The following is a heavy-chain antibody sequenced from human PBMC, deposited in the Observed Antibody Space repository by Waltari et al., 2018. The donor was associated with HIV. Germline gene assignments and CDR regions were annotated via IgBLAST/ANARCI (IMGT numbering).Heavy chain of an antibody. V-gene: IGHV1-69*01. J-gene: IGHJ3*02. CDR3: ARPTVLRYFDWGIDAFDI. CDR1: GGTFSSYA. D-gene: IGHD3-9*01. Sequence: QVQLVQSGAEVKKPGSSVKDSCKASGGTFSSYAISWVRQAPGQGLEWMGGIIPIFGTANYAQKFQGRVTITADESTSTAYMELSSLRSEDTAVYYCARPTVLRYFDWGIDAFDIWGQGTMVTVSS. CDR2: IIPIFGTA.